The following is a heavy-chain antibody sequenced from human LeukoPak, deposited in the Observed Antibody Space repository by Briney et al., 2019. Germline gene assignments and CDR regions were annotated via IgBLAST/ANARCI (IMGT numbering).Heavy chain of an antibody. V-gene: IGHV4-31*03. Sequence: SETLSLTCTVSSASISSGGYYCSWIRQHPGKGLEWIAYIYYSGSTYYNPSLKSRVTISVDTSKNQFSLKLSSVTAADTAVYYCAESLASRIYYYYYMDVWGKGTTVTVSS. CDR2: IYYSGST. CDR1: SASISSGGYY. J-gene: IGHJ6*03. D-gene: IGHD2-15*01. CDR3: AESLASRIYYYYYMDV.